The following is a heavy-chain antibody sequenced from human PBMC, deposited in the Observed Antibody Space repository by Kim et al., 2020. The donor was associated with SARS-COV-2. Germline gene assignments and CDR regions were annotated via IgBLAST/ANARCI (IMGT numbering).Heavy chain of an antibody. D-gene: IGHD1-26*01. CDR2: ISWNSGSI. CDR1: GFTFDDYA. Sequence: GGSLRLSCAASGFTFDDYAMHWVRQAPGKGLEWVSGISWNSGSIGYADSVKGRFTISRDNAKNSLYLQMNSLRAEDTALYYCAKDTGGWEPRPGGSWFDPWGQGTLVTVSS. CDR3: AKDTGGWEPRPGGSWFDP. J-gene: IGHJ5*02. V-gene: IGHV3-9*01.